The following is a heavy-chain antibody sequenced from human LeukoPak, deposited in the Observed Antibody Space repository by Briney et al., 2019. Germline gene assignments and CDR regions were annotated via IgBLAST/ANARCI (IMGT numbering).Heavy chain of an antibody. CDR1: GGSISSSSYY. V-gene: IGHV4-39*07. D-gene: IGHD4-17*01. CDR3: ARGRTVTKFFDY. CDR2: IYYSGST. Sequence: SETLSLTCTVSGGSISSSSYYWGWIRQPPGKGLEWIGSIYYSGSTYYNPSLKSRVTISVDTSKNQFSLKLSSVTAADTAVYYCARGRTVTKFFDYWGQGTLVTVSS. J-gene: IGHJ4*02.